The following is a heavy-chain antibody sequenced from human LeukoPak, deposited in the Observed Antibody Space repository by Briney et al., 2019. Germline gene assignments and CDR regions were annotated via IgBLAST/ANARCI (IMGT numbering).Heavy chain of an antibody. D-gene: IGHD5-18*01. CDR2: VYSSGNT. J-gene: IGHJ4*02. CDR1: GGSIGSSY. CDR3: ARVDTAMVTAFDY. Sequence: SETLSLACTVSGGSIGSSYWNWIRQPPGKGLEWIGYVYSSGNTNYNPSLKSRVIISVDTSKNQFSLKLSSVTAADTAVYYCARVDTAMVTAFDYWGQGTLVTVSS. V-gene: IGHV4-59*01.